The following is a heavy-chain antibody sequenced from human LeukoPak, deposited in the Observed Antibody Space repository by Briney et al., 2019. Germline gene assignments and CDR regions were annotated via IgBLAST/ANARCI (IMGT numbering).Heavy chain of an antibody. CDR1: GYTFTGFY. D-gene: IGHD5-12*01. J-gene: IGHJ4*02. Sequence: ASVKVSCKASGYTFTGFYVHWVRQAPGQGLEWMGWINGFNGGTNFAQRFQGRVTMTRDTSISTAYMELSGLTSDDTAVYFCARDPRAGYSGYLDYWGQGTQVTVSS. CDR2: INGFNGGT. V-gene: IGHV1-2*02. CDR3: ARDPRAGYSGYLDY.